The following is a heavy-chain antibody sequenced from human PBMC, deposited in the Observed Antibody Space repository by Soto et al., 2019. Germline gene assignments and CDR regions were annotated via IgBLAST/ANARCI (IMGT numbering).Heavy chain of an antibody. Sequence: GGSLRLSCAASGFTVSSNYMSWVRQAPGKGLEWVSVIYSGGSTYYADSVKGRFTISRDNSKNTLYLQMNSLRAEDTAVYYCARGPDFGGSSWYNFDYWGQGTLVTVSS. CDR2: IYSGGST. J-gene: IGHJ4*02. CDR1: GFTVSSNY. CDR3: ARGPDFGGSSWYNFDY. D-gene: IGHD6-13*01. V-gene: IGHV3-53*01.